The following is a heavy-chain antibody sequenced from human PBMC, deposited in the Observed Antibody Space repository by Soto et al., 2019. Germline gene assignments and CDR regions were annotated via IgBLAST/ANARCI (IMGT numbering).Heavy chain of an antibody. CDR2: VSAYNGDT. CDR1: AYTFTSYV. CDR3: ARDRGYGANGVCFRYDY. Sequence: ASVKVSCKASAYTFTSYVISCVRQAPGQRLEWMGWVSAYNGDTNYAQNFQGRVTMTTDTSTRKAYMDLRSLRSDVTATYYCARDRGYGANGVCFRYDYWGQGTLVTVSS. V-gene: IGHV1-18*01. J-gene: IGHJ4*02. D-gene: IGHD2-8*01.